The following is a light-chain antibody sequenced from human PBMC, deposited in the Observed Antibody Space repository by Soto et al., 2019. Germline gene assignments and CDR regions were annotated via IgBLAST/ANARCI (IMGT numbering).Light chain of an antibody. J-gene: IGKJ1*01. Sequence: DIQMTQSPSTLSASVGDRVTITCRASQSISSWLTWYQQKAGQAPKLLIYKASIVESGVPSRFSGSGSGTEFTLTISGLQPDDSGTYYRQLYCYFAMFGQGTRVEV. V-gene: IGKV1-5*03. CDR1: QSISSW. CDR3: QLYCYFAM. CDR2: KAS.